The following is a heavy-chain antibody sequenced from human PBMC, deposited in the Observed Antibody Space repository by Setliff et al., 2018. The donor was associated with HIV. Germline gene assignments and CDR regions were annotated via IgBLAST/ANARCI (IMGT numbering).Heavy chain of an antibody. CDR1: GYGFTTYD. V-gene: IGHV1-8*02. Sequence: ASVKVSCKTSGYGFTTYDINWVRQAAGQGLEWMGWMNPASGDTGSAQKFQGRLTMTRDTSIDTAYMELSSLSSDDSAVYFCARAFVEVTPHYALDVWGQGTTVTVSS. CDR2: MNPASGDT. CDR3: ARAFVEVTPHYALDV. D-gene: IGHD2-21*02. J-gene: IGHJ6*02.